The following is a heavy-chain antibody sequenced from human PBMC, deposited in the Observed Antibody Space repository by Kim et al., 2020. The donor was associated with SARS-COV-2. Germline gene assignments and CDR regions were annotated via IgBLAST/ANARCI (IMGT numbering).Heavy chain of an antibody. J-gene: IGHJ6*03. D-gene: IGHD3-3*01. CDR1: GFTFSSYA. Sequence: GGSLRLSCAASGFTFSSYAMSWVRQAPGKGLEWVSAISGSGGSTYYADSVKGRFTISRDNSKNTLYLQMNSLRAEDTAVYYCAKEGTYYDFWSGYLGDYYYYYMDVWGKGTTVTVSS. CDR3: AKEGTYYDFWSGYLGDYYYYYMDV. V-gene: IGHV3-23*01. CDR2: ISGSGGST.